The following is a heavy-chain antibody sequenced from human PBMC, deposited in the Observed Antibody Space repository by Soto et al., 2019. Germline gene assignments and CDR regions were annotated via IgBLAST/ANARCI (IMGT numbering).Heavy chain of an antibody. J-gene: IGHJ4*02. CDR3: TTWADDFSGN. CDR1: GFTFSNAW. CDR2: IKSKTNGGAT. V-gene: IGHV3-15*01. D-gene: IGHD4-4*01. Sequence: EVQVVESGGGLVKPGGSLRLPWAASGFTFSNAWMSWVRQAPGKGLEWVGRIKSKTNGGATDYAAPVRGRFTISRDDSENTLYLQMNSLKTEDTAVYYCTTWADDFSGNWGQGALVTVSS.